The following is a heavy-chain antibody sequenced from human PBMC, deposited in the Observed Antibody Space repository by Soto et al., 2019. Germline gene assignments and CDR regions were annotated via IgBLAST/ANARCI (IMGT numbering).Heavy chain of an antibody. CDR3: ARAGFSYGHLLF. CDR2: VFYSGAT. CDR1: VFPIKTFYVY. Sequence: SETRSRTCNVSVFPIKTFYVYWNWIRQPPGKGLEWIGYVFYSGATNYSPSLKSRAAISMDTSKNQFSLSLTSVTAADTAVYYCARAGFSYGHLLFWGQGIRVTVS. D-gene: IGHD3-10*01. V-gene: IGHV4-30-4*01. J-gene: IGHJ4*02.